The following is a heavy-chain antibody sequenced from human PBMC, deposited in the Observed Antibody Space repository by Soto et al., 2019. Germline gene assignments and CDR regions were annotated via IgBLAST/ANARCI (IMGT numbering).Heavy chain of an antibody. J-gene: IGHJ4*01. CDR3: VKDHPALEY. V-gene: IGHV3-74*01. Sequence: GGSLRLSCAASGFTFSTYWTYWMHWVRQAPGKGLVWVSHINSDGSSTTYADSVKGRFTISRDNSKNTLFLQMNSLRPDDTAMYYCVKDHPALEYWGHGTLVTVSS. CDR1: GFTFSTYWTYW. CDR2: INSDGSST.